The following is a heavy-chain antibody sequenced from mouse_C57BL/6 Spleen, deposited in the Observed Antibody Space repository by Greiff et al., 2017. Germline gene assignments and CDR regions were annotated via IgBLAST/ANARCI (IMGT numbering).Heavy chain of an antibody. J-gene: IGHJ1*03. Sequence: VQRVESDAELVKPGASVKISCKVSGYTFTDHTIHWMKQRPEQGLEWIGYIYPRDGSTKYNEKFKGKATLTADKSSSTAYMQLNSLTSEDSAVYFCARSLRSSDWYFDVWGTGTTVTVSS. CDR1: GYTFTDHT. CDR2: IYPRDGST. CDR3: ARSLRSSDWYFDV. V-gene: IGHV1-78*01. D-gene: IGHD1-1*01.